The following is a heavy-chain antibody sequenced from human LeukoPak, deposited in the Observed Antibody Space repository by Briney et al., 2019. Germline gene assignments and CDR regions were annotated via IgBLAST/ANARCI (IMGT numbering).Heavy chain of an antibody. D-gene: IGHD6-13*01. CDR2: ISCNGAST. Sequence: HPGGSLRLSCTASGFALSSYNMNWVRQAPGKGLEWVSGISCNGASTYYVDSVKGRFTISRDNSKNTLFLQMNSLRAEDTAVYYCAKRGSVGTLGHFDYWGQGTLVTVSS. CDR1: GFALSSYN. CDR3: AKRGSVGTLGHFDY. V-gene: IGHV3-23*01. J-gene: IGHJ4*02.